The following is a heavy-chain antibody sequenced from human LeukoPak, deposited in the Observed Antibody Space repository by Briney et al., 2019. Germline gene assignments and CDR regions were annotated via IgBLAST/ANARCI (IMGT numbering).Heavy chain of an antibody. CDR3: AKAGITVTRDAFDI. J-gene: IGHJ3*02. D-gene: IGHD4-17*01. V-gene: IGHV3-9*01. CDR1: GFTFSSYA. CDR2: ISWNSGSI. Sequence: QPGGSLRLSCAASGFTFSSYAMAWVRQAPGKGLEWVSGISWNSGSIGYADSVKGRFTISRDNAKNSLYLQMNSLRAEDTALYYCAKAGITVTRDAFDIWGQGTMVTVSS.